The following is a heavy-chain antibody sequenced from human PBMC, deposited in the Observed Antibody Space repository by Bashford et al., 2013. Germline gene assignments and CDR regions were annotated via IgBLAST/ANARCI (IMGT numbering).Heavy chain of an antibody. CDR2: IYHSGST. CDR1: GGSISSSNW. Sequence: SETLSLTCAVSGGSISSSNWWSWVRQPPGKGLEWIGEIYHSGSTNYNPSLKSRVTISVDKSKNQFSLKLSSVTAADTAVYYCASLYDFWSGYRDYYGMDVWGQGTTVTVSS. J-gene: IGHJ6*02. D-gene: IGHD3-3*01. V-gene: IGHV4-4*02. CDR3: ASLYDFWSGYRDYYGMDV.